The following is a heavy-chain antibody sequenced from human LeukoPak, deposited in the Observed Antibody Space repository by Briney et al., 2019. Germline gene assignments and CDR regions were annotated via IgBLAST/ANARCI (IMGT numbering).Heavy chain of an antibody. CDR2: TYYRSTWYN. D-gene: IGHD2-2*01. Sequence: SQTLSLTCAISGDSVSGNSVTWNWIRQSPSRGLEWLGRTYYRSTWYNDYAVSVRGRITVNPDTSKNHFSLHLNSVTPEDTAVYYCARRLTQYDCFDPWGQGILVTVSS. V-gene: IGHV6-1*01. J-gene: IGHJ5*02. CDR1: GDSVSGNSVT. CDR3: ARRLTQYDCFDP.